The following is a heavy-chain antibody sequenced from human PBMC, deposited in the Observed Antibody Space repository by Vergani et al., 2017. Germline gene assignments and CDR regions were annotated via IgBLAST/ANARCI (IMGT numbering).Heavy chain of an antibody. J-gene: IGHJ6*03. CDR3: ARDRGSSSWDGYYYYYMDV. V-gene: IGHV4-30-2*01. CDR2: IYHSGST. D-gene: IGHD6-13*01. CDR1: GGSISSGGYS. Sequence: QLQLQESGSGLVKPSQTLSLTCAVSGGSISSGGYSWSWIRQPPGKGLEWIGYIYHSGSTYYNPSLKSRVTISVDRSKNQFSLQLSSVTAADTAVYYCARDRGSSSWDGYYYYYMDVWGKGTTVTVSS.